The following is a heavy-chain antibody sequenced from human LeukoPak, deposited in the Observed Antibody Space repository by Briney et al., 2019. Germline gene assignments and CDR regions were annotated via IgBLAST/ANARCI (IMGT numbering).Heavy chain of an antibody. V-gene: IGHV1-69*13. Sequence: AASVKVSCKTSGGTFSSYAISWVRQAPGQGLEWMGGIIPIFGTANYAQKFQGRVTITADESTSTAYMELSSLRSEDTAVYYCARATTDIVATFDYWGQGTLVTVSS. CDR2: IIPIFGTA. CDR3: ARATTDIVATFDY. J-gene: IGHJ4*02. CDR1: GGTFSSYA. D-gene: IGHD5-12*01.